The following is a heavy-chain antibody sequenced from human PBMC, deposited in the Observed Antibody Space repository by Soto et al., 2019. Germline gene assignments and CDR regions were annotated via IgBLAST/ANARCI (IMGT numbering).Heavy chain of an antibody. J-gene: IGHJ4*02. CDR2: ISWNSGSI. Sequence: PAGSLRISCASSGFTFDDYAMHGVRQAPGKGLEWVSGISWNSGSIGYADSVKGRFTISRDNAKNSLYLQMNSLRAEDTALYYCAKSRGPHSNFDYWGQGTLVTVSS. V-gene: IGHV3-9*01. D-gene: IGHD2-15*01. CDR3: AKSRGPHSNFDY. CDR1: GFTFDDYA.